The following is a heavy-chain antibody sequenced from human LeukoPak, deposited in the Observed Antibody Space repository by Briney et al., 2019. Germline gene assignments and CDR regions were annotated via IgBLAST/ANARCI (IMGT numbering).Heavy chain of an antibody. CDR3: ARVVEYYDFWSGHNWFDP. J-gene: IGHJ5*02. CDR2: IYTSGST. D-gene: IGHD3-3*01. V-gene: IGHV4-61*02. CDR1: GGSISSGSYY. Sequence: SETLSLTCTVSGGSISSGSYYWSWIRQPAGKGLEWIGRIYTSGSTNYNPSLKSRVTISVDTSKNQFSLKLSSVTAADTAVYYCARVVEYYDFWSGHNWFDPWGQGTPVTVSS.